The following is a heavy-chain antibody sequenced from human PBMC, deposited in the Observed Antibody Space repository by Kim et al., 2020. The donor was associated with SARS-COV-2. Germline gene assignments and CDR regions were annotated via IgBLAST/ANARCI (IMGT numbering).Heavy chain of an antibody. CDR3: ARDTLGYCSGGSCYPDAFDI. J-gene: IGHJ3*02. D-gene: IGHD2-15*01. CDR1: GFTFSSYS. CDR2: ISSSSSTI. V-gene: IGHV3-48*02. Sequence: GGSLRLSCAASGFTFSSYSMNWVRQAPGKGLEWVSYISSSSSTIYYADSVKGRFTISRDNAKNSLYLQMNSLRDEDTAVYYCARDTLGYCSGGSCYPDAFDIWGQGTMVTVSS.